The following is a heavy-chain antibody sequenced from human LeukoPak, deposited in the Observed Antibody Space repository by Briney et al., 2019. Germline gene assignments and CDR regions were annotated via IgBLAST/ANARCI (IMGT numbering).Heavy chain of an antibody. CDR1: GFTFSSYW. CDR3: ASALSD. CDR2: IDSDGRST. Sequence: VGSLRLSCAASGFTFSSYWMHWVRQAPGKGLVLVSRIDSDGRSTSYADSVKGRFTSSTGNAKSTLYLQMNRLRAEDTAVYYCASALSDWGQGTLVTVSS. J-gene: IGHJ4*02. D-gene: IGHD3-16*01. V-gene: IGHV3-74*01.